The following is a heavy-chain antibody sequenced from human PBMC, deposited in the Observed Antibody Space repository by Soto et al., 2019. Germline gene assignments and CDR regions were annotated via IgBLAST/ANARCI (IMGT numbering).Heavy chain of an antibody. CDR2: IFHDGTA. CDR3: ARLVYDTRLNYLYFDF. V-gene: IGHV4-4*02. Sequence: PSETLSLTCAVSGVSISSGNWWTWVRQSPRKGLEYIGEIFHDGTANYYSSFGRRVAMSVDKSKNQFSLRLTSVTTADTAIYYCARLVYDTRLNYLYFDFWGQGALVTVSS. J-gene: IGHJ4*02. CDR1: GVSISSGNW. D-gene: IGHD3-16*01.